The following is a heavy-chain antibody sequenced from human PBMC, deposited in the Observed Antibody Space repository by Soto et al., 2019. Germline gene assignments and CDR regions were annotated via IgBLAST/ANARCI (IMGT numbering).Heavy chain of an antibody. CDR3: ARPARECSSPGCAN. V-gene: IGHV3-7*01. CDR1: GLTFSNFW. D-gene: IGHD2-2*01. J-gene: IGHJ4*02. CDR2: INQDGSES. Sequence: GGSLRLSCVVSGLTFSNFWMSWVRQATGKGLEWVANINQDGSESYYVDSVKGRFTISGDNAKNSLYLQMTSLRAEDTAVYYCARPARECSSPGCANWGQGTLVTVSS.